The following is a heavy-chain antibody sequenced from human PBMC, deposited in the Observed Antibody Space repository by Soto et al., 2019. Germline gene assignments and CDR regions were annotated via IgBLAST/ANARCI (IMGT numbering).Heavy chain of an antibody. D-gene: IGHD6-13*01. V-gene: IGHV1-2*04. J-gene: IGHJ6*03. Sequence: QVQLVQSGAEVKKPGASVKVSCKASGYTFTGYYMHWVRQAPGQGLEWMGWINPNSGGPNYAQKFQGWVTMTRDTSISTAYMELSRLRSDDTAVYYCARGAAAGVNYYYYMDVWGKGTTVTVSS. CDR3: ARGAAAGVNYYYYMDV. CDR2: INPNSGGP. CDR1: GYTFTGYY.